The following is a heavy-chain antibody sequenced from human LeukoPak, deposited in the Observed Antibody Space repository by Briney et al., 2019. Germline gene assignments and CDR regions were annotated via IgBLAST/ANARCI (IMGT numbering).Heavy chain of an antibody. V-gene: IGHV1-18*01. D-gene: IGHD5-18*01. CDR3: AREFISIQAGSDNY. CDR2: ISAYNGNT. J-gene: IGHJ4*02. CDR1: GYTFTSYG. Sequence: ASVKVSCRASGYTFTSYGISWVRQAPGQGLEWMGWISAYNGNTNYAQKLQGRVTMTTDTSTSTAYMELRSLRSDDTAVYYCAREFISIQAGSDNYWGQGTLVTVSS.